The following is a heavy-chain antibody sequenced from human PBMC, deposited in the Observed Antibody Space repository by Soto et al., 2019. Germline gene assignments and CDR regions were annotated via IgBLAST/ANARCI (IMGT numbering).Heavy chain of an antibody. CDR2: IYSGGTT. V-gene: IGHV3-66*01. D-gene: IGHD6-13*01. CDR3: VRGAYGRSWYLDY. J-gene: IGHJ4*02. CDR1: GFIVSSNY. Sequence: GGSLRLSCAASGFIVSSNYMSWVRQAPGKGLEWVSIIYSGGTTYYADSVKGRFTISRDNSKNTLYLQMNNLRAEDTAVYYCVRGAYGRSWYLDYWGQGTLVTVSS.